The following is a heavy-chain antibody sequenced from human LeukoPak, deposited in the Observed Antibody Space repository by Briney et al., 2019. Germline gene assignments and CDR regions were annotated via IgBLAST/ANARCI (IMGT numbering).Heavy chain of an antibody. J-gene: IGHJ4*02. CDR2: IYSGGST. Sequence: GGSLRLSCAASGFTVSSNYMSWVRQAPGKGLEWVSVIYSGGSTYYADSVKGRFTISRDISKNTLYLQMNSLRAEDTAVYYCVKTGSADYDLDYWGQGTLVTVSS. D-gene: IGHD3-22*01. CDR3: VKTGSADYDLDY. CDR1: GFTVSSNY. V-gene: IGHV3-66*01.